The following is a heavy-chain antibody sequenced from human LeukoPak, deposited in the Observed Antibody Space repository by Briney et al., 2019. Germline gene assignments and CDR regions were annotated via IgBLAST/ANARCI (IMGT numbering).Heavy chain of an antibody. V-gene: IGHV4-39*01. CDR2: IYYSGST. D-gene: IGHD1-26*01. J-gene: IGHJ4*02. Sequence: PSETLSLTCTVSGGSISSSSYYWGWIRQPPGKGLEWIGSIYYSGSTYYNPSLKSRVTISVDTSKNQFSLKLSSVTVADTAVYYCARPAQATSDLDYWGQGTLVTVSS. CDR3: ARPAQATSDLDY. CDR1: GGSISSSSYY.